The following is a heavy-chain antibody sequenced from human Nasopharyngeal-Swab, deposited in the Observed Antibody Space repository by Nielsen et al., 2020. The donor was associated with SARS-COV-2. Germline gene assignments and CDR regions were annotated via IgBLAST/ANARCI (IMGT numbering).Heavy chain of an antibody. CDR3: VRVPPYAFGELLSEY. CDR2: IFPIFGTT. J-gene: IGHJ4*02. Sequence: SVKVSCKASGGTFSSYAFTWVRQAPGQGLECMGGIFPIFGTTNYAQRSQVRVTITADESTSTAYMELSSLRSEDTAVYYCVRVPPYAFGELLSEYWGQGTLVTVSS. CDR1: GGTFSSYA. V-gene: IGHV1-69*13. D-gene: IGHD3-10*01.